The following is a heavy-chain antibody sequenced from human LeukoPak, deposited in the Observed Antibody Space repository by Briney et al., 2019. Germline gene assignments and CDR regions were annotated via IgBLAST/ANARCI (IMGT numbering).Heavy chain of an antibody. D-gene: IGHD3-16*02. Sequence: LTGGSLRLSCADSGFTYSTDWMSWVRQAPGKGLEWVASINEDGSETYYVDSVKGRFTISRDNAKNSLYLQMNTLRAEDTAVYYCARRSSNTSIMITFGGVIEPRVGAFDIWGQGTMVTVSS. CDR1: GFTYSTDW. V-gene: IGHV3-7*01. CDR2: INEDGSET. CDR3: ARRSSNTSIMITFGGVIEPRVGAFDI. J-gene: IGHJ3*02.